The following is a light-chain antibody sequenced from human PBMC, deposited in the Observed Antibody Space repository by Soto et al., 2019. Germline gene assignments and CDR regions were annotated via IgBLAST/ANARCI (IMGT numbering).Light chain of an antibody. V-gene: IGKV1-5*03. CDR1: QSISSW. CDR3: QQYNSYTWT. J-gene: IGKJ1*01. CDR2: KAS. Sequence: DIQMTQSPSTLSASVGDRVTITCRASQSISSWLAWYQQKPGKAPKLLIYKASSLESGVPSRFSGSGSGTEFTLTISSLQPDDFATYYSQQYNSYTWTFGQVTKVEIK.